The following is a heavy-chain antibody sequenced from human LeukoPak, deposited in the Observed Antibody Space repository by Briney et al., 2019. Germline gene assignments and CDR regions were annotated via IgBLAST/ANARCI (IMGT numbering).Heavy chain of an antibody. Sequence: SETLSLTCTVSGGSISSYYWSWIRQPAGKGLEWIGRIYTSGSTNYNPSLKSRVTISVDTSKNQFSLKLSSVTAADTAVYYCAREIIVVVPAAARAFDIWGQGTMVTVSS. CDR3: AREIIVVVPAAARAFDI. CDR1: GGSISSYY. V-gene: IGHV4-4*07. J-gene: IGHJ3*02. CDR2: IYTSGST. D-gene: IGHD2-2*01.